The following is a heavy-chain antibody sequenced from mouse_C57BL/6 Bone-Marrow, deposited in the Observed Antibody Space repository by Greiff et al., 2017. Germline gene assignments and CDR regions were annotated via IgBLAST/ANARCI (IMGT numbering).Heavy chain of an antibody. V-gene: IGHV1-39*01. Sequence: VHVKQSGPELVKPGASVKISCKASGYSFTDYNMNWVKQSNGKSLEWIGVINPNYGTTSYNQKFKGKATLTVDQSASTAYMQLNSLTSEDSAVYYCEFTTVVAYYYAMDYWGQGTSVTVSS. J-gene: IGHJ4*01. CDR1: GYSFTDYN. D-gene: IGHD1-1*01. CDR3: EFTTVVAYYYAMDY. CDR2: INPNYGTT.